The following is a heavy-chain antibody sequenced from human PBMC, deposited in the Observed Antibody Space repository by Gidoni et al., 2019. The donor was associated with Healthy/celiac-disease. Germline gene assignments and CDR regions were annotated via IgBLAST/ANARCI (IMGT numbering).Heavy chain of an antibody. V-gene: IGHV4-34*01. CDR2: INHSGST. CDR1: GGSFSGYY. D-gene: IGHD6-6*01. Sequence: QVQLQQWGAGLLKPPETLSLTCAVYGGSFSGYYWRWLRQPPGKGLEWIGEINHSGSTNYNPSLKSRVTISVDTSKNQFSLKLSSVTAADTAVYYCARGRRSSSLGYWGQGTLVTVSS. CDR3: ARGRRSSSLGY. J-gene: IGHJ4*02.